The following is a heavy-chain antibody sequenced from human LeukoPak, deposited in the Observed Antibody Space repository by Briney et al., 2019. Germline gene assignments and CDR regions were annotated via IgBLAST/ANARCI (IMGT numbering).Heavy chain of an antibody. CDR3: ARVTIFGVVPFDI. J-gene: IGHJ3*02. Sequence: SETLSLTCTVSGGSISGYYWTWIRQPPGKGLDWIGFVYYNGNTRYNPSLKSRVTISVDTSENQFSLKLSSVTAADTAVYYCARVTIFGVVPFDIWGQGTMVTVSS. CDR2: VYYNGNT. D-gene: IGHD3-3*01. CDR1: GGSISGYY. V-gene: IGHV4-59*12.